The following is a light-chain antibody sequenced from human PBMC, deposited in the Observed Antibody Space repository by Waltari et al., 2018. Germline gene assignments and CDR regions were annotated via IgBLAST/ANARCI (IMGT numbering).Light chain of an antibody. CDR2: SNN. J-gene: IGLJ3*02. CDR1: SSNIGSHT. Sequence: QSVLTQPPSASATPGQRVTISCSGSSSNIGSHTVNWFQQLPGTAPKLLIYSNNQRPSGVPDRFSGSKSGTSASLAISGLQSEDEADYYCAAWDDRLNGVVFGGGTKLTVL. V-gene: IGLV1-44*01. CDR3: AAWDDRLNGVV.